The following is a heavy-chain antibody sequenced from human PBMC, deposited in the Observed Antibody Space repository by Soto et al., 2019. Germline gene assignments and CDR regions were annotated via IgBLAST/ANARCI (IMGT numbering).Heavy chain of an antibody. V-gene: IGHV4-61*01. D-gene: IGHD5-18*01. Sequence: PSEPLSLTCTVSGGSVSSGSYYWSWIRQPPGKGLEWIGYIYYSGSTNYNPSLKSRVTVSVDTSKNQFSLKLSSVTAADTAVYYCARADSYGSAFDYWGQGTLVTVSS. CDR2: IYYSGST. CDR1: GGSVSSGSYY. CDR3: ARADSYGSAFDY. J-gene: IGHJ4*02.